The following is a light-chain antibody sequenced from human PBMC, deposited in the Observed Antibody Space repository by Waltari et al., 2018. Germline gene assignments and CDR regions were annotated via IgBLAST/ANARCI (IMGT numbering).Light chain of an antibody. CDR3: MQALQTPLFT. CDR2: LGS. Sequence: DIVMTQFPLSLPVTPGEPASLSCRSSQCLLHSNGYNYLDWYLQKPGQSPQLLIYLGSNRASGVPDRFSGSGSGTDFTLKISRVEAEDVGVYYCMQALQTPLFTFGPGTKVDIK. CDR1: QCLLHSNGYNY. V-gene: IGKV2-28*01. J-gene: IGKJ3*01.